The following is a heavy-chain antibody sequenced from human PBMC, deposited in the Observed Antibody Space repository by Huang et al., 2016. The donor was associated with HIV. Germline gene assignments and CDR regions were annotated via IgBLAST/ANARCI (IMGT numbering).Heavy chain of an antibody. V-gene: IGHV1-2*02. D-gene: IGHD6-19*01. Sequence: QVQLVQSGAEVKKPGASVKVSCKASGYTFTGYYMHWVRQAPGQGLEWMGWINPNSGGTNYAQKFQGRVTMTRDTSISTAYMELSRLRSDDTAVYYCARTFVVRGSYSSGWYVYYWGQGTLVTVSS. CDR1: GYTFTGYY. CDR2: INPNSGGT. J-gene: IGHJ4*02. CDR3: ARTFVVRGSYSSGWYVYY.